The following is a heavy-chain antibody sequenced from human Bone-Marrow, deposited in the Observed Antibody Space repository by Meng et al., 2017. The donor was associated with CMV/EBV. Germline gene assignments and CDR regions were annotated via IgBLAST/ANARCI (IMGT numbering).Heavy chain of an antibody. Sequence: GESLKISCAASGFTFNNYAMHWVRQAPGKGLEWLALISYEGNNAYYADSVKGRFTISRDNAKNSLYLQMNSLRAEDTAVYYCARDLGYCSSTSCFSFGMDVWGQGTTVTVSS. J-gene: IGHJ6*02. CDR2: ISYEGNNA. D-gene: IGHD2-2*01. CDR3: ARDLGYCSSTSCFSFGMDV. V-gene: IGHV3-30-3*01. CDR1: GFTFNNYA.